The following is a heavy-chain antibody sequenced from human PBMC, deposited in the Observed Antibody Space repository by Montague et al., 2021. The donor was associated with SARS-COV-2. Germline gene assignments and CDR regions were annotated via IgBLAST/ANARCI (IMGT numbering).Heavy chain of an antibody. Sequence: SETLSLTCDVYGGSFSRYFWSWIRQPPGRGPELIGHISPTGSTRYNPSLDSRVTISLDTSKSRLSLELTSVTVADTSIYFCGRAPNEYYFDYWGQGTPVSVSS. J-gene: IGHJ4*02. D-gene: IGHD6-6*01. CDR3: GRAPNEYYFDY. V-gene: IGHV4-34*01. CDR1: GGSFSRYF. CDR2: ISPTGST.